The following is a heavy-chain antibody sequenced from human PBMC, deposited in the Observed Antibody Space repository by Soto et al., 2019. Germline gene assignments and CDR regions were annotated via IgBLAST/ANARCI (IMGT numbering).Heavy chain of an antibody. CDR1: GYGFTSYW. D-gene: IGHD3-3*01. CDR2: IYPGDSDT. CDR3: ARNLGEYYDFWSGYPLLSDMDV. J-gene: IGHJ6*02. V-gene: IGHV5-51*01. Sequence: GESLKISCKGSGYGFTSYWIGWVRQMPGKGLEWMGIIYPGDSDTRYSPSFQGQVTISADKSISTAYLQWSSLKASDTAMYYCARNLGEYYDFWSGYPLLSDMDVWGQGTTVTVS.